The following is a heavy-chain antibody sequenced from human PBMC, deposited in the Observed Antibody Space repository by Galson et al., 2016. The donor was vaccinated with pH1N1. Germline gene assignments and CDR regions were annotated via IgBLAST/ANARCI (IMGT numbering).Heavy chain of an antibody. J-gene: IGHJ6*02. CDR2: ISSRSTI. D-gene: IGHD1-14*01. CDR1: GFTFSSYS. CDR3: ARVNHYYYYGMDV. V-gene: IGHV3-48*01. Sequence: SLRLSCAASGFTFSSYSMNWVRQAPGKGLEWVSYISSRSTIYYADSVKGRLTISRDDAKNSLYLQMNSLRAEDTAVYYCARVNHYYYYGMDVWGQGTTVTVSS.